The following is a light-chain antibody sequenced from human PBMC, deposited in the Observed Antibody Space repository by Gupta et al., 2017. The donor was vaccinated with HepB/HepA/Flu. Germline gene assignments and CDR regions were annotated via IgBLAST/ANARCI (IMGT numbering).Light chain of an antibody. CDR2: SNT. Sequence: QSVLTQPPSASGTPGQRVTISCSGSSVNIGSNTVNWYQHFPGTAPKLLIHSNTQRPSGVPARFSGSKSGTSASLVISGLQSEDEADYYCTTWDDSLSGRLFGGGTKLTV. CDR1: SVNIGSNT. CDR3: TTWDDSLSGRL. V-gene: IGLV1-44*01. J-gene: IGLJ3*02.